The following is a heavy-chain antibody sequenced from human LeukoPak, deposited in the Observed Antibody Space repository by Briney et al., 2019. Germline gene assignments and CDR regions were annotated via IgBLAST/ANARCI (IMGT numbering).Heavy chain of an antibody. J-gene: IGHJ6*03. V-gene: IGHV4-4*07. CDR2: IYTSGST. CDR3: ASIDHHVDTATVTYHYYMDV. D-gene: IGHD5-18*01. CDR1: GSSISSYY. Sequence: SETLSLTCTVSGSSISSYYWSWIRQPAGKGLEWIGRIYTSGSTNDNPSLKSRVTMSVDTSKNQFSLKLSSVTAADTAVYYCASIDHHVDTATVTYHYYMDVWGKGTTVTVSS.